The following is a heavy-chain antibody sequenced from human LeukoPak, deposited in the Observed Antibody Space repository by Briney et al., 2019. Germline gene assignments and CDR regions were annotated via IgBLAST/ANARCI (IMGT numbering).Heavy chain of an antibody. CDR1: GFTFSSYA. CDR3: AKDGNPFGGYFDY. D-gene: IGHD3-16*01. J-gene: IGHJ4*02. CDR2: ISGSGGST. V-gene: IGHV3-23*01. Sequence: GGSLRLSCAASGFTFSSYAMSWVRQSPGKGLEWVSAISGSGGSTYYADSVKGRFTISRDNSKNTLYLQMNSLRAEDTAVYYCAKDGNPFGGYFDYWGQGTLVTVSS.